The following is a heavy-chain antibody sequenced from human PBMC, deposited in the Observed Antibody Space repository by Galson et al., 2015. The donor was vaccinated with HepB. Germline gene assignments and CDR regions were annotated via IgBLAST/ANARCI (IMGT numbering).Heavy chain of an antibody. CDR2: IGGSGRST. CDR1: GFTFSTYT. D-gene: IGHD6-19*01. Sequence: SLRLSCAASGFTFSTYTMSWVRQAPGRGLEWFSAIGGSGRSTDYADSVKGRFSISRDNSKNTLYLQMNSLRAADTAVYYCARGDSSGWTAFDYWGQGTLVTVSS. CDR3: ARGDSSGWTAFDY. J-gene: IGHJ4*02. V-gene: IGHV3-23*01.